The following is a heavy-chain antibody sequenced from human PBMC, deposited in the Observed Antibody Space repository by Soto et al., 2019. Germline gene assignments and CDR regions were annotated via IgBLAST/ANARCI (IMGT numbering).Heavy chain of an antibody. J-gene: IGHJ4*02. CDR2: INPSGGST. CDR3: GIEGSYYFDSRVDS. V-gene: IGHV1-46*01. D-gene: IGHD3-22*01. CDR1: GYAFSNNY. Sequence: QVQLVQSGAEVVQPGATVKVSCKASGYAFSNNYMHWIRQAPGQGLEWMGIINPSGGSTSYSERFQGRVTMTSDTSTATAYLEVRGLRPEDTAVYYCGIEGSYYFDSRVDSWGQGTLVTVSS.